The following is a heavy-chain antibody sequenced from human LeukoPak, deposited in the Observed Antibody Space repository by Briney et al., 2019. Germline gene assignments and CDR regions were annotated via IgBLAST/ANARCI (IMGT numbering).Heavy chain of an antibody. Sequence: ASVKVSCKVSGYTLTELSMHWVRQAPGQGLEWMGRIIPILGIANYAQKFQGRVTITADKSTSTAYMELSSLRSEDTAVYYCARVSSGGRYSGYDGDYWGQGTLVTVSS. J-gene: IGHJ4*02. D-gene: IGHD5-12*01. CDR1: GYTLTELS. CDR3: ARVSSGGRYSGYDGDY. V-gene: IGHV1-69*04. CDR2: IIPILGIA.